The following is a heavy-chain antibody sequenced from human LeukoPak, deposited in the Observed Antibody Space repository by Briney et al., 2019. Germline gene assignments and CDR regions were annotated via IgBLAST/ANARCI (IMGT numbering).Heavy chain of an antibody. J-gene: IGHJ4*02. V-gene: IGHV4-59*08. CDR3: ARLGGYDQGPSDY. CDR1: GGSISSYY. CDR2: IYYSGST. D-gene: IGHD5-12*01. Sequence: SETLSLTCTVPGGSISSYYLSWIRQPPGKGLEWIGYIYYSGSTNYNPSLKSRVTISVDTSKNQFSLKLSSVTAADTAVYYCARLGGYDQGPSDYWGQGTLVTVSS.